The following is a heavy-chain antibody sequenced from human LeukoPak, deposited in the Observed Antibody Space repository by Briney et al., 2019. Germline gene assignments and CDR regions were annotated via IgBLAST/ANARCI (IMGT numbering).Heavy chain of an antibody. CDR1: GYTFTGYY. V-gene: IGHV3-64*01. CDR2: ISSNGDNT. CDR3: ARAPREGFSGSYHDY. J-gene: IGHJ4*02. Sequence: SCKASGYTFTGYYMHWVRQAPGKGLEYVSAISSNGDNTYYANSVKGRFTISRDNSKNTLYLQMASLRGEDTAVYYCARAPREGFSGSYHDYWGQGTLVTVSS. D-gene: IGHD1-26*01.